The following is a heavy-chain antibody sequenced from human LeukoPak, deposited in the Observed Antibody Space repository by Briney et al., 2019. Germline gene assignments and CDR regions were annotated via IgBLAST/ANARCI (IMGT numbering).Heavy chain of an antibody. V-gene: IGHV3-48*01. CDR2: ISSSSSPI. D-gene: IGHD3-22*01. J-gene: IGHJ3*02. CDR1: KFTFSTYN. Sequence: PEGSLRLSCTASKFTFSTYNLNWVRQAPGKGLEWISYISSSSSPIYYADSVKGRFAISRDNAKNSLYLQMNSLRAEDTAVYYCARDHHRRLYDSQARDTFDIWGQGTMVTVSS. CDR3: ARDHHRRLYDSQARDTFDI.